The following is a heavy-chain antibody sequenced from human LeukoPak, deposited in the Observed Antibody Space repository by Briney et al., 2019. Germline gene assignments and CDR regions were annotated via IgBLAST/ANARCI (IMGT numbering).Heavy chain of an antibody. V-gene: IGHV1-2*02. D-gene: IGHD7-27*01. J-gene: IGHJ4*02. CDR2: INPKNDGR. CDR1: GYTFNDYF. CDR3: ARDTVWGSLIADY. Sequence: ASVKVSCKTSGYTFNDYFVHWVRQTPGQGLEWMGWINPKNDGRFYSQKFQGRVTMTRDTSINTVYMELSKLKSDDTAIYLCARDTVWGSLIADYWGQGTLVTVSS.